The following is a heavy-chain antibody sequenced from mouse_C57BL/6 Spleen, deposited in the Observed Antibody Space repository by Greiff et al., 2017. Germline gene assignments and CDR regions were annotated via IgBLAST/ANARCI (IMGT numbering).Heavy chain of an antibody. CDR3: ASITTVLAPCYFLF. J-gene: IGHJ2*01. CDR1: GYTFTSYW. D-gene: IGHD1-1*01. V-gene: IGHV1-69*01. CDR2: IDPSDSYT. Sequence: QVQLKQSGAELVMPGASVKLSCKASGYTFTSYWMHWVKQRPGQGLEWIGEIDPSDSYTNYNQKFKGKSTLTADKSSSTAYMQLSSLTSEDSAVYYCASITTVLAPCYFLFWGQRTTLTVSS.